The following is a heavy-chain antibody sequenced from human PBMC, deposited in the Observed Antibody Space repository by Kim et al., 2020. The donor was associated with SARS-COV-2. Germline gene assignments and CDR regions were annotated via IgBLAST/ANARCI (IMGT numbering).Heavy chain of an antibody. V-gene: IGHV3-33*01. D-gene: IGHD1-26*01. CDR1: GFTFSSYG. J-gene: IGHJ5*02. CDR3: AREGGASDWDSNWFDP. CDR2: IWYDGSNK. Sequence: GGSLRLSCAASGFTFSSYGMHWVRQAPGKGLEWVAVIWYDGSNKYYADSVKGRFTISRDNSKNTLYLQMNSLRAEDTAVYYCAREGGASDWDSNWFDPWGPGTLVTVS.